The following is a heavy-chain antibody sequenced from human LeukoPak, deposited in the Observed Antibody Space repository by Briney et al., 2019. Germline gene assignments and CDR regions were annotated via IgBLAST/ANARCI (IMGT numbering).Heavy chain of an antibody. D-gene: IGHD3-9*01. CDR1: GYKLSSYY. CDR2: MNPSGGST. Sequence: SVKVSCKASGYKLSSYYIHWVRQAPGQGLEWMGIMNPSGGSTIYAQKFQGRVTMTRDMSTSTVYMELSSLRSEDTAVYYCARDGDYDILTGRSLGWFDPWGQGTLVTVSS. CDR3: ARDGDYDILTGRSLGWFDP. J-gene: IGHJ5*02. V-gene: IGHV1-46*01.